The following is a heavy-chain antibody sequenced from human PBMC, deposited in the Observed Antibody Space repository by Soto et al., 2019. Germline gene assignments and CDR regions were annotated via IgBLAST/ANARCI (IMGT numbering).Heavy chain of an antibody. D-gene: IGHD3-22*01. CDR2: IYHSGST. CDR1: GGSISSGGYS. CDR3: ARGGSYSDSSGHLNREIAFDI. V-gene: IGHV4-30-2*01. J-gene: IGHJ3*02. Sequence: PSETLSLTCAVSGGSISSGGYSWSWIRQPPGKGLEWIGYIYHSGSTYYNPSLKSRVTISVDRSKNQFSLKLSSVTAADTAVYYCARGGSYSDSSGHLNREIAFDIWGQGTMVTVSS.